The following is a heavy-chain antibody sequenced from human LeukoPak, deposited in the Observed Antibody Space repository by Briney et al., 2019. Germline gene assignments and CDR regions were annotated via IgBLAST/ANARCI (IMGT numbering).Heavy chain of an antibody. Sequence: GGSLRLSCAASGFTFSSYAMHWVRQAPGKGLEWVVVISYDGSNKYYADSVKGRFTISRDNSKNTLYLQMNSLRAEDTAVYYCARDGGFLEWLSYWGQGTLVTVSS. J-gene: IGHJ4*02. D-gene: IGHD3-3*01. CDR1: GFTFSSYA. V-gene: IGHV3-30-3*01. CDR2: ISYDGSNK. CDR3: ARDGGFLEWLSY.